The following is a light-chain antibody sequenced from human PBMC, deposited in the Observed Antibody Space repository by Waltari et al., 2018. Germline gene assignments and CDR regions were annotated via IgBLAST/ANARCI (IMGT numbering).Light chain of an antibody. CDR2: GAS. J-gene: IGKJ2*01. Sequence: EIILTQSPATLSVSPGVRATLSCRASQSVSSNLAWYQQKPGQAPRLLIYGASTRATGIPARFSGSGSGTEFTLTISSLQSEDFPVYYCQQYNKWPPRYTFGQGTKVEIK. V-gene: IGKV3-15*01. CDR3: QQYNKWPPRYT. CDR1: QSVSSN.